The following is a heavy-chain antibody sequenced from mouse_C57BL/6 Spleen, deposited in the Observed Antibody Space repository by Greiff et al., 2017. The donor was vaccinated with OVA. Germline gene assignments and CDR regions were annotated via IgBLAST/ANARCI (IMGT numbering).Heavy chain of an antibody. V-gene: IGHV1-50*01. CDR2: IDPSDSYT. J-gene: IGHJ4*01. D-gene: IGHD6-1*01. Sequence: QVQLQQPGAELVKPGASVKLSCKASGYTFTSYWMQWVKQRPGQGLEWIGEIDPSDSYTNYNQKFKGKATLTVDTSSSTAYIQLSSLTSEGSAVYYCALAPGDYWGQGTSVTVSS. CDR1: GYTFTSYW. CDR3: ALAPGDY.